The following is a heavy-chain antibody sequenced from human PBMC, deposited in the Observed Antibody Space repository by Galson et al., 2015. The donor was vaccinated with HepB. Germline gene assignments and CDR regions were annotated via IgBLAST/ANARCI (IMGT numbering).Heavy chain of an antibody. J-gene: IGHJ5*02. D-gene: IGHD2-15*01. CDR2: ISSSSDSM. V-gene: IGHV3-48*01. Sequence: SLRLSCAASGFTFSTYSMYWVRQAPGKGLEWISYISSSSDSMYYADSVRGRFTISRDNAKNSVDLQMNSLTAEDTAIYYCARDRVEGLLPDNWFDPWGQGTLVTVSS. CDR1: GFTFSTYS. CDR3: ARDRVEGLLPDNWFDP.